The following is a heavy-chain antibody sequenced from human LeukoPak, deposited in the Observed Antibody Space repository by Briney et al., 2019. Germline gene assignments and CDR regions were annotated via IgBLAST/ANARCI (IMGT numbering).Heavy chain of an antibody. CDR3: ARVSGHTSDF. J-gene: IGHJ4*02. CDR1: GFTFSSYA. V-gene: IGHV3-33*08. D-gene: IGHD3-10*01. CDR2: IWYDGRKS. Sequence: GGSLRLSCAASGFTFSSYAMHWVRQAPGKGLEWVGVIWYDGRKSDHAESVKGRFTISRDNSKNTVDLQMNSLRVEDTAVYYCARVSGHTSDFWGQGTLVTVSS.